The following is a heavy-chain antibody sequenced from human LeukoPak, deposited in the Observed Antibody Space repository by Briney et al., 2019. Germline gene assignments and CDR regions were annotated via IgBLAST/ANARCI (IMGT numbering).Heavy chain of an antibody. D-gene: IGHD2-8*01. CDR3: AREAQGRSFPLYYFDY. V-gene: IGHV1-69*04. J-gene: IGHJ4*02. CDR2: IIPILGIA. CDR1: GGTFSSYA. Sequence: SVKVSCKASGGTFSSYAISWVRQAPGQGLEWMGRIIPILGIANYAQKFQGRVTITADKSTSTAYMELSSLRSEDTAVYYCAREAQGRSFPLYYFDYWGQGILVTV.